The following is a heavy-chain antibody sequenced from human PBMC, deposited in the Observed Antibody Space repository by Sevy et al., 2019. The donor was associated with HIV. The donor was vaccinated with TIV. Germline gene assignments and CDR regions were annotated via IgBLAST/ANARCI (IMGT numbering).Heavy chain of an antibody. CDR3: AGGTNYYDSSGPTLLDY. D-gene: IGHD3-22*01. J-gene: IGHJ4*02. V-gene: IGHV4-59*01. Sequence: SEILSLTCTVSGGSISSYYWSWIRQPPGKGLEWIGYIYYSGSTNYNPSLKSRVTISVDTSKNQFSLKLSSVTAADTAVYYCAGGTNYYDSSGPTLLDYWGQGTLVTVSS. CDR2: IYYSGST. CDR1: GGSISSYY.